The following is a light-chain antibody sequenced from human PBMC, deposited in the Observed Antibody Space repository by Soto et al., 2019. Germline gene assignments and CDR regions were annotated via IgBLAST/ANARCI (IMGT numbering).Light chain of an antibody. CDR3: AIWDDRRHGYV. V-gene: IGLV1-44*01. CDR1: NSDIGINT. Sequence: SLPTQETAAPATPGQRRPISCSVTNSDIGINTIAWYQQLPGTGPKRIIHSNKQRPSGVPDRFSASKSGTSASLAISGLQSEDAADYYCAIWDDRRHGYVFGTGTKVTV. J-gene: IGLJ1*01. CDR2: SNK.